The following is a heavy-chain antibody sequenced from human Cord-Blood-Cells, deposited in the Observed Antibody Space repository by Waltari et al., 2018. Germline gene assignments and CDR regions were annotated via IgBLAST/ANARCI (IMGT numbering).Heavy chain of an antibody. CDR1: GGSISSSSDY. CDR3: ARRQCSSTSCYYYGSGSYAFDI. Sequence: QLQLQEAGPGLVKPSETLSLTCTVSGGSISSSSDYLGWCRQPPGKGLEWIGSIYYSGSTYYNPSLKSRVTISVDTSKNQFSLKLSSVTAADTAVYYCARRQCSSTSCYYYGSGSYAFDIWGQGTMVTVSS. V-gene: IGHV4-39*01. CDR2: IYYSGST. J-gene: IGHJ3*02. D-gene: IGHD3-10*01.